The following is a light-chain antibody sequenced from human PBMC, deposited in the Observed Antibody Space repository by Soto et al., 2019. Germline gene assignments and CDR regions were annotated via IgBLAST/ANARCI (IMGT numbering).Light chain of an antibody. CDR1: QSVSSN. V-gene: IGKV3-15*01. CDR3: QQYNNWPAWT. J-gene: IGKJ1*01. CDR2: GAS. Sequence: EIVMTQSPATLSVSPGERATLSCRASQSVSSNLAWYQQKPGQAPRLLIYGASPRATGIPARFSGSGSGTEFTVTISSLQSEDFAVFYCQQYNNWPAWTVGQGTKVEIK.